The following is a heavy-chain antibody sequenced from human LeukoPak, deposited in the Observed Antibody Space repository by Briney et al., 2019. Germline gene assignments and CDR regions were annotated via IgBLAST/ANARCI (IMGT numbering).Heavy chain of an antibody. J-gene: IGHJ3*02. CDR3: ARGRKLWLGELPPRDAFDI. D-gene: IGHD3-10*01. Sequence: PSETLSLTCAVYGGSFSGYYWSWIPQPPGKGLEWIGEINHSGSTNYNPSLKSRVTISVDTSKNQFSLKLSSVTAADTAVYYCARGRKLWLGELPPRDAFDIWGQGTMVTVSS. V-gene: IGHV4-34*01. CDR2: INHSGST. CDR1: GGSFSGYY.